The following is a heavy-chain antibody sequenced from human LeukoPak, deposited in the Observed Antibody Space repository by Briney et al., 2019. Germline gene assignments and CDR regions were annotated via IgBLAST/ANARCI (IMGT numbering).Heavy chain of an antibody. D-gene: IGHD1-26*01. Sequence: PSETLSLTCAVYGGSFSGYYWSWIRQPPGKGLEWIGEINHGGSTNYNPSLKSRVTISVDTSKNQFSLKLSSVTAADAAVYYCARLVVGSYYSYYYYMDVWGKRDHGHHLL. CDR3: ARLVVGSYYSYYYYMDV. CDR1: GGSFSGYY. V-gene: IGHV4-34*01. CDR2: INHGGST. J-gene: IGHJ6*03.